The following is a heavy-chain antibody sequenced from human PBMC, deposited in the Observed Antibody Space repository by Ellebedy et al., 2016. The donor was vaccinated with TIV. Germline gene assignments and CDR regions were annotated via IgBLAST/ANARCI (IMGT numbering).Heavy chain of an antibody. CDR2: ITGNGAAT. CDR1: GFTFDDYG. J-gene: IGHJ4*02. D-gene: IGHD4-17*01. V-gene: IGHV3-20*04. CDR3: ARENYVDNSYYFDY. Sequence: GESLKISCVVSGFTFDDYGMSWVRQGEGKGLEYVSGITGNGAATGYADSVTGRFTISRDNARNSLYLQLNSLRPEDTALYFCARENYVDNSYYFDYWGPGTLVTVAS.